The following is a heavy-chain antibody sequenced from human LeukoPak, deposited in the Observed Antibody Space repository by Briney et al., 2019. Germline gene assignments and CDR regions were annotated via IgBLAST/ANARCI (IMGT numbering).Heavy chain of an antibody. J-gene: IGHJ5*02. CDR3: ARDYIYNWFDP. V-gene: IGHV4-4*07. CDR2: IYASGST. Sequence: PSETLSLTCTVSGGSMSSYYWSWIRQPAGKGLEWIGRIYASGSTNYNPSLKSRVTMSVDTSKNQFSLKLSSVTAADTAVYYCARDYIYNWFDPWGQGTLVTVSS. CDR1: GGSMSSYY. D-gene: IGHD3-3*02.